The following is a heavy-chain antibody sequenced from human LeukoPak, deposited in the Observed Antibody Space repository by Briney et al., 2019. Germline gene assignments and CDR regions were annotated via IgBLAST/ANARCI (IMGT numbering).Heavy chain of an antibody. D-gene: IGHD3-3*01. CDR1: GYTFTSYD. Sequence: ASVKVSCKASGYTFTSYDINWVRQATGQGLEWMGWMNPNSGNTGYAQKFQGRVTMTRNTSISTAYMELSSLRSEDTAVYYCARRRITIFGVVKGMGVWGQGTTVTVSS. CDR2: MNPNSGNT. J-gene: IGHJ6*02. V-gene: IGHV1-8*01. CDR3: ARRRITIFGVVKGMGV.